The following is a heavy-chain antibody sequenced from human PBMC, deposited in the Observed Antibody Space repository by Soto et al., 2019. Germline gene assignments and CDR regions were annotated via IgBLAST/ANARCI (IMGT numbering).Heavy chain of an antibody. Sequence: GGSLRLSCEASGFTFTTCWMTWVRQAPGKGLEWVANINKDGSEKFYVDSVKGRLTISRDNAKNSLFLQMNSLRAEDTAVYYCAREGRSSTSCNTGCAFDIWGQGTMVTVSS. CDR1: GFTFTTCW. CDR2: INKDGSEK. V-gene: IGHV3-7*03. J-gene: IGHJ3*02. D-gene: IGHD2-2*02. CDR3: AREGRSSTSCNTGCAFDI.